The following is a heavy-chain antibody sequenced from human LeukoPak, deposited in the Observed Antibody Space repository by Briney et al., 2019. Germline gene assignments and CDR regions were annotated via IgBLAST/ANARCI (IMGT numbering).Heavy chain of an antibody. CDR1: GYTFTSYY. CDR3: ARGELRYFDWLLYSDY. D-gene: IGHD3-9*01. CDR2: VNPSGGST. J-gene: IGHJ4*02. Sequence: ASVKVSCKASGYTFTSYYMHWVRQAPGQGLEWMGIVNPSGGSTSYAQKFQGRVTITADKSTSTAYMELSSLRSEDTAVYYCARGELRYFDWLLYSDYWGQGTLVTVSS. V-gene: IGHV1-46*01.